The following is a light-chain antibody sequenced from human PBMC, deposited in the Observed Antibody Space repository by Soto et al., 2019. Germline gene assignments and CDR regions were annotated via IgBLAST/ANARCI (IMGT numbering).Light chain of an antibody. CDR2: WAS. Sequence: DIVMTQSPDSLAVSLGERATINCKSSQSVLYSSNNKNYLGWFQQKPGQLPKLLVYWASTRESGVPDRFSGSGSGTDFTLTISSLQAEDVAVYYCHQYYTSPWTFGQGTKVDIK. J-gene: IGKJ1*01. CDR1: QSVLYSSNNKNY. CDR3: HQYYTSPWT. V-gene: IGKV4-1*01.